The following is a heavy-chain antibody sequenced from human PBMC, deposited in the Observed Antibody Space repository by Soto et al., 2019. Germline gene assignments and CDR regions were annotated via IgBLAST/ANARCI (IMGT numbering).Heavy chain of an antibody. CDR1: GFTFSSCA. CDR3: ARDGRVVDTGMDV. Sequence: VQLVESGGGVVQPGRSLRLSCAASGFTFSSCAMHWVRQAPGKGLEWVAVISYDGSNKYYADSVKGRFTISRDNSRNTLYLQMNSLRAEDTAVYYCARDGRVVDTGMDVWGQGTTVTVSS. J-gene: IGHJ6*02. CDR2: ISYDGSNK. V-gene: IGHV3-30-3*01. D-gene: IGHD2-21*01.